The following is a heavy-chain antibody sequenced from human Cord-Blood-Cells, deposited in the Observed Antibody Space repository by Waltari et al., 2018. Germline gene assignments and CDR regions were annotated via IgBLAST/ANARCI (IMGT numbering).Heavy chain of an antibody. CDR2: IIPIFGTA. J-gene: IGHJ5*02. Sequence: QVQLVQSGAEVKKPGSSVKVSCKASGGTFSSYAISWVRQAPGQGLEWKVGIIPIFGTANYAQKLQGSVTITADESTRTAYMGLSSLRSDDRAVEYCASTSGAAAGTTGWFDHWGQGTMVTVSS. CDR3: ASTSGAAAGTTGWFDH. D-gene: IGHD6-13*01. V-gene: IGHV1-69*01. CDR1: GGTFSSYA.